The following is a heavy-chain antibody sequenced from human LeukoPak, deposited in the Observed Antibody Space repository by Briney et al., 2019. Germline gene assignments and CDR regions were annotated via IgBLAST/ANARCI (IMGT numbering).Heavy chain of an antibody. CDR2: ITSSSSII. CDR1: GFTFSDYS. V-gene: IGHV3-48*01. D-gene: IGHD3-22*01. Sequence: ESLRLSCAASGFTFSDYSMNWVRQAPGKGLEWVSYITSSSSIIYYADSVKGRFTISRDNAKNSEYLQMNSLRAEDTAVYYCAREGSGYAYWGQGTLVTVSS. CDR3: AREGSGYAY. J-gene: IGHJ4*02.